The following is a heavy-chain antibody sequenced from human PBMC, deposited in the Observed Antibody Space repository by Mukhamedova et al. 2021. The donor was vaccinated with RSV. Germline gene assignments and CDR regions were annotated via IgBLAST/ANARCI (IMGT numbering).Heavy chain of an antibody. CDR2: IYYSGST. V-gene: IGHV4-59*01. CDR3: ARAMVRGGIRPYNWFDP. J-gene: IGHJ5*02. Sequence: GLEWIGYIYYSGSTNYNPSLKSRVTISVDTSKNQFSLKLSSVTAADTAVLYCARAMVRGGIRPYNWFDPWRPGTLVTV. D-gene: IGHD3-10*01.